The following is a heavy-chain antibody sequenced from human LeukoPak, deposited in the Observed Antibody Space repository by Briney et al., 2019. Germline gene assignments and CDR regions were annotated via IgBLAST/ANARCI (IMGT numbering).Heavy chain of an antibody. CDR3: AGSGEPYFDY. D-gene: IGHD6-25*01. V-gene: IGHV4-59*06. J-gene: IGHJ4*02. CDR2: IYYSGST. Sequence: PSETLSLTCTVSGDSITYYHWTWIRQPPGKALEWIGDIYYSGSTYYNPSLKSRVTISVDTSKNQFSLKLSSVTAADTAVYYCAGSGEPYFDYWGQGTLVTVSS. CDR1: GDSITYYH.